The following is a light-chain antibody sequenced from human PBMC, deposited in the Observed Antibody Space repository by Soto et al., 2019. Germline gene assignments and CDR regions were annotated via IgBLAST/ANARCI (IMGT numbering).Light chain of an antibody. V-gene: IGKV3-20*01. J-gene: IGKJ3*01. CDR1: QSVSSSY. Sequence: EIVLTQSPGTLSLSPGERATLSCRASQSVSSSYFAWYQQKPGQAPRLLLYGASSRATGIPDRFSGSGSGTDFTLTISRLEPEDYAVYYCQQYGSSPTFGPGTKVDIK. CDR3: QQYGSSPT. CDR2: GAS.